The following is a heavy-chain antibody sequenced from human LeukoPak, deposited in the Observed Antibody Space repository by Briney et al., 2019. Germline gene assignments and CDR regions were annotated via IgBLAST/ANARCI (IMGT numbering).Heavy chain of an antibody. Sequence: SETLCLTCAVYGGSFSGYYWSWIRQPPGKGLEWIGEINHSGSTNYNPSRKSRVTISVDPSKNQHSLKLSSVTAADTAVYYCARGERLNTMTQGGCAFDIRGQGRMVTVS. J-gene: IGHJ3*02. CDR1: GGSFSGYY. CDR2: INHSGST. D-gene: IGHD3-22*01. V-gene: IGHV4-34*01. CDR3: ARGERLNTMTQGGCAFDI.